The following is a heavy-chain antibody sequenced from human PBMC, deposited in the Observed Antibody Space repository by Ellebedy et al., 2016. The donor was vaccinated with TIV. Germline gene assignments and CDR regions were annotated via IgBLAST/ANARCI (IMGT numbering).Heavy chain of an antibody. V-gene: IGHV3-48*04. CDR1: GFSFSTYS. Sequence: GESLKISCAASGFSFSTYSMKWIRQAPGKGLEWISYISSGSSTTYYADSVKGRFTIFRDNAKNSLYLQMNSLRVEDTAVYFCARVFPPTILTGYFAPDYWGQGTLVSVSS. CDR3: ARVFPPTILTGYFAPDY. CDR2: ISSGSSTT. D-gene: IGHD3-9*01. J-gene: IGHJ4*02.